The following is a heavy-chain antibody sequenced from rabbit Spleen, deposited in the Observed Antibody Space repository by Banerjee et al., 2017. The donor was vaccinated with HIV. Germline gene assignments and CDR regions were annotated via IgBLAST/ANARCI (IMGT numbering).Heavy chain of an antibody. J-gene: IGHJ4*01. V-gene: IGHV1S40*01. CDR3: ARDLIGIIGWNFAL. CDR2: INTYTGKS. CDR1: GFSFSSSDY. Sequence: QSLEESGGDLVKPGASLTLTCTASGFSFSSSDYMCWVRQAPGKGLEWIACINTYTGKSVYASWATGRFTISRTSSITVTLQMTSLTAADTATYFCARDLIGIIGWNFALWGPGTLVTVS. D-gene: IGHD1-1*01.